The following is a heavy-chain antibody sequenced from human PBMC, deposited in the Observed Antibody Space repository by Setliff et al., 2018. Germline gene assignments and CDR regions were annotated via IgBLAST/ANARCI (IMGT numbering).Heavy chain of an antibody. V-gene: IGHV4-59*01. D-gene: IGHD1-1*01. CDR3: AKGGGRYHSDP. CDR1: GGSISTYY. CDR2: VYYSGTT. J-gene: IGHJ5*02. Sequence: SETLSLTCTVSGGSISTYYWSWIRQPPGKGLEFIGYVYYSGTTNYDPSLKSRVTMSVDTSKNQFSLKLSWVTAADTAVYYCAKGGGRYHSDPWGQGILVTVSS.